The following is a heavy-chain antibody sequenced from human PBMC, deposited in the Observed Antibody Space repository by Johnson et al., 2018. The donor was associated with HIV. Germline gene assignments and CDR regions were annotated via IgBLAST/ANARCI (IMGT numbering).Heavy chain of an antibody. Sequence: QMQLVESGGGVVQPGRSLRLSCAASGFTFSSYAMHWVRQAPGKGLEWVAIISYDGTNKYYADSVKGRFTISRDNSKSMLYLQMNILRAEDTAVYYCARPSVVTTLTTTPWAFDIWGQGTMVTVSS. CDR2: ISYDGTNK. CDR3: ARPSVVTTLTTTPWAFDI. CDR1: GFTFSSYA. D-gene: IGHD4-17*01. J-gene: IGHJ3*02. V-gene: IGHV3-30*04.